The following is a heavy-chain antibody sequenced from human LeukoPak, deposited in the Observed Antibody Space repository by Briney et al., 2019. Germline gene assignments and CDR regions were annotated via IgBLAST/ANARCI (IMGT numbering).Heavy chain of an antibody. CDR3: ARGTYYYGSGSYYRGNWFDP. Sequence: ASVKVSCKASGYTFTGYYMHWVRQAPGQGLECMGWINPNSGGTNYAQKFQGRVTMTRDTSISTAYMELSSLRSEDTAVYYCARGTYYYGSGSYYRGNWFDPWGQGTLVTVSS. D-gene: IGHD3-10*01. CDR1: GYTFTGYY. CDR2: INPNSGGT. V-gene: IGHV1-2*02. J-gene: IGHJ5*02.